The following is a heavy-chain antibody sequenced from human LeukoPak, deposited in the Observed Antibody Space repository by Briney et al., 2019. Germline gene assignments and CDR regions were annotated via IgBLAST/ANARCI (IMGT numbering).Heavy chain of an antibody. Sequence: GGSLRLSCAASGFTVSSNYMSWVRQAPGKGLEWVSFIYSGGSTYYADSVKGRFTISRDNSKNTLYLQMNSLRAEDTAVYYCASGGSYYGHDAFDIWGQGTMVTVSS. J-gene: IGHJ3*02. V-gene: IGHV3-66*02. D-gene: IGHD1-26*01. CDR3: ASGGSYYGHDAFDI. CDR1: GFTVSSNY. CDR2: IYSGGST.